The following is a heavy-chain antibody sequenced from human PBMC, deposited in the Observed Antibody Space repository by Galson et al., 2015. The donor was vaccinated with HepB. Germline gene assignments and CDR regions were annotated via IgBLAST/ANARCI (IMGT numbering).Heavy chain of an antibody. CDR3: YGGQGDY. CDR2: INPNSGGT. J-gene: IGHJ4*02. CDR1: GYTFTGNY. Sequence: VKVSCKASGYTFTGNYMYWVRQAPGQGLEWMGWINPNSGGTKYAQKFQGRVTMTRDTSISTAYMELSRLTSDDTAVYYCYGGQGDYWGQGTQVTVSS. V-gene: IGHV1-2*02. D-gene: IGHD4-23*01.